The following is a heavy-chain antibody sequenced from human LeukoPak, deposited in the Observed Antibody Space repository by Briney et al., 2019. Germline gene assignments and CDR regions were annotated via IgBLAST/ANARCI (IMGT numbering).Heavy chain of an antibody. CDR1: GGSISSYY. CDR2: IYTSGGT. J-gene: IGHJ5*02. D-gene: IGHD3-16*01. V-gene: IGHV4-4*07. CDR3: ARDPTGETIFAP. Sequence: SETLSLTCTVSGGSISSYYWSCIRQPAGKGLEWIGRIYTSGGTNYNPSLKSRVTMSVDTSKNQYSLKLTSVTAADTAVYYCARDPTGETIFAPWGQGTLVTVSS.